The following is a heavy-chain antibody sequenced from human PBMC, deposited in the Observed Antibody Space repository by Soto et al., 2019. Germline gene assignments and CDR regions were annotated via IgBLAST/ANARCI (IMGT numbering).Heavy chain of an antibody. CDR2: ISGSGGST. V-gene: IGHV3-23*01. CDR3: AKDIGHHYYDSSGYYNFDY. CDR1: GFTFSSYA. D-gene: IGHD3-22*01. J-gene: IGHJ4*02. Sequence: GGSLRLSCAASGFTFSSYAMSWVRQAPGKGLEWVSAISGSGGSTYYADSVKGRFTISRDNSKNTLYLQMNSLRAEDTAVYYCAKDIGHHYYDSSGYYNFDYWGQGTLVTVSS.